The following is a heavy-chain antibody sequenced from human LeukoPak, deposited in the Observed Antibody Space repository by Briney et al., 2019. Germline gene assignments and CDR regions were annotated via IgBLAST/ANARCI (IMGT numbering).Heavy chain of an antibody. CDR2: IYYSGST. V-gene: IGHV4-39*07. CDR3: AKETHSYGSYYFDY. Sequence: PSETLSLTCTVTGGSISSSSYYWGWIRQPPGKGLEWIGSIYYSGSTYYNPSLKSRVTISVDTSKNQFSLKLSSVTAADTAVYYCAKETHSYGSYYFDYWGQGTLVTVSS. CDR1: GGSISSSSYY. J-gene: IGHJ4*02. D-gene: IGHD5-18*01.